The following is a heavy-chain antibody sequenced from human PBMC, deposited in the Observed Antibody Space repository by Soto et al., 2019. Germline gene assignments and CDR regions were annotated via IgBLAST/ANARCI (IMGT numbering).Heavy chain of an antibody. J-gene: IGHJ2*01. Sequence: QVQLVQTGAEVKKPGASVKLCCKACGYTFSSYYLHWVRQAPGQGLEWMGIITPSDGSTTYAQRFQGGVTMTRDTSTSTVYMELSSLRSDDTAVYYCARGYGDYLHWYFDVWGRGTLVTVSS. V-gene: IGHV1-46*01. CDR2: ITPSDGST. D-gene: IGHD4-17*01. CDR1: GYTFSSYY. CDR3: ARGYGDYLHWYFDV.